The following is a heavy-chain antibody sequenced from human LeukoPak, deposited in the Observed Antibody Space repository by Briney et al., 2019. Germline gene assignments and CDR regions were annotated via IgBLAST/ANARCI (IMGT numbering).Heavy chain of an antibody. CDR3: ARAYMTATRHFDS. D-gene: IGHD2-21*02. V-gene: IGHV1-8*01. CDR2: MNPNSGNT. Sequence: ASVKVSCKASGYTFTSYDINWVRQATGQGLEWRGWMNPNSGNTGYAQKFQARVTMTRNTSISTAYMELSSLRSEDTAVYYCARAYMTATRHFDSWGQGTLVTVSS. CDR1: GYTFTSYD. J-gene: IGHJ4*02.